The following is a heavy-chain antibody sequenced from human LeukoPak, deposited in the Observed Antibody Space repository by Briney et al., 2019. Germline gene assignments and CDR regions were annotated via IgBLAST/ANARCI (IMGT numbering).Heavy chain of an antibody. CDR3: AKPRPSYSSSWYDH. CDR2: ISGSGGST. V-gene: IGHV3-23*01. CDR1: GFTFTSYA. Sequence: PGGSLRLSCATSGFTFTSYAMSWVRQAPGKGLEWVSAISGSGGSTYYADSVKGRFTISRDNSKNTLYLQMNSLRVEDTAVYYCAKPRPSYSSSWYDHWGQGTLVTVSS. D-gene: IGHD6-13*01. J-gene: IGHJ5*02.